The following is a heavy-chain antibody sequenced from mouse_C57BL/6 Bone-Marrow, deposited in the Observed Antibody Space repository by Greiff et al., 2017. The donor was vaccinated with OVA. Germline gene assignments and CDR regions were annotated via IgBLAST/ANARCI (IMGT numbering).Heavy chain of an antibody. V-gene: IGHV1-15*01. CDR1: GYTFTDYE. CDR2: IDPETGGT. J-gene: IGHJ3*01. CDR3: TLGFAY. Sequence: QVQLKESGAELVRPGASVTLSCKASGYTFTDYEMHWVKQTPVHGLEWIGAIDPETGGTAYNQKFKGKAILTADKSSSTAYMELRSLTSEDSAVYYCTLGFAYWGQGTLVTVSA.